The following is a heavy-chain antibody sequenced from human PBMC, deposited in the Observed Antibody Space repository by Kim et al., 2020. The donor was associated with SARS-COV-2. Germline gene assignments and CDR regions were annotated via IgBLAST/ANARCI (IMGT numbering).Heavy chain of an antibody. CDR3: AREQLTYYFDY. J-gene: IGHJ4*02. CDR1: GFTFSSFG. D-gene: IGHD1-1*01. V-gene: IGHV3-30*04. CDR2: ISSDGSNN. Sequence: GGSLRLSCAASGFTFSSFGMHWVRQAPGKGLEWVAAISSDGSNNYYADSVKGRFTISRDKSDNTLYLQMNSLRAEDTAVYFCAREQLTYYFDYWGQGTLV.